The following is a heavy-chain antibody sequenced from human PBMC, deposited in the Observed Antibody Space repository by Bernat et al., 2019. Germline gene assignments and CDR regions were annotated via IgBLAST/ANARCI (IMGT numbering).Heavy chain of an antibody. CDR2: ISSSSSTI. Sequence: EVQLVESGGGLVQPGGSPRLSCAASGFTFSSYSMNWVRQAPGKGLEWVSYISSSSSTIYYADSVKGRFTIPRDNAKNSLYLQMNSLRAEDTAVYYCARDLYDSSGYQSGLDYWGQGTLVTVSS. CDR3: ARDLYDSSGYQSGLDY. V-gene: IGHV3-48*01. CDR1: GFTFSSYS. D-gene: IGHD3-22*01. J-gene: IGHJ4*02.